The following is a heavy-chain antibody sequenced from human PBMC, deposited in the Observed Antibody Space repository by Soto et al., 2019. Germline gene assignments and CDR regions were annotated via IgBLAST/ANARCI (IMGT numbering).Heavy chain of an antibody. J-gene: IGHJ6*02. V-gene: IGHV1-69*12. CDR2: IIPIFGTA. CDR3: TVTTAGYYYYGMDV. D-gene: IGHD4-17*01. Sequence: QVQLVQSGAEVKKPGSSVKVSCKASGGTFSSYAISWVRQAPGQGLEWMGGIIPIFGTANYAQKFQVRVTITADESTSTAYMELSSLRSEDTAVYYATVTTAGYYYYGMDVWGQGTTVTVSS. CDR1: GGTFSSYA.